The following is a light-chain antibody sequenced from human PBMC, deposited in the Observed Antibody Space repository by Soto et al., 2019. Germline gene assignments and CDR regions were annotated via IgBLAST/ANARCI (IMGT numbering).Light chain of an antibody. J-gene: IGKJ2*01. CDR3: QQYNNWPYT. V-gene: IGKV3-15*01. Sequence: VVMTQSPATLSVSPWERATLSCRASQTVSRNLAWYQQRPGQAPRLLIYDVFTRAAGIPARFSGSGSETEFTLTIRSLQSEDFAVYYCQQYNNWPYTFGQGTKVDIK. CDR2: DVF. CDR1: QTVSRN.